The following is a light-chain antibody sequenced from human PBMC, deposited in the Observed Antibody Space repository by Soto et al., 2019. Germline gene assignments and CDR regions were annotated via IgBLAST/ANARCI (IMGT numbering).Light chain of an antibody. CDR1: SSNIGSNS. CDR2: TTD. J-gene: IGLJ1*01. Sequence: QSVLTQPPSASGTPGQRVTISCSGSSSNIGSNSVGWYQQLPGAAPKVLISTTDKRPSGVPDRFSGSKSGTSASLAISGLQSEDEADYYSVAWDDSLNGHVFGTGTKVTVL. CDR3: VAWDDSLNGHV. V-gene: IGLV1-44*01.